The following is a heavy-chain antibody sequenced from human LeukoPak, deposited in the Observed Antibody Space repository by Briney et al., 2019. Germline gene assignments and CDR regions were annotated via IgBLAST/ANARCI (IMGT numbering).Heavy chain of an antibody. J-gene: IGHJ4*02. CDR1: GGSISRGGYY. Sequence: SETLSLTCTVSGGSISRGGYYWSCLRQHPGKGLVWIGYFCYSGSTYYNPSLKRRVTVSVDTYKNQFSLKLSSVTAADTGVYLCARVSETTEGVFDFWGQGTLVTVSS. D-gene: IGHD4-17*01. CDR2: FCYSGST. CDR3: ARVSETTEGVFDF. V-gene: IGHV4-31*03.